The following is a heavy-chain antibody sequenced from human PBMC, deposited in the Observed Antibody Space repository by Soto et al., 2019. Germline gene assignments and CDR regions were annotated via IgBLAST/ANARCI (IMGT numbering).Heavy chain of an antibody. CDR1: GGTFSSYA. D-gene: IGHD3-10*01. CDR2: IIPIFGTA. V-gene: IGHV1-69*01. CDR3: ASGVLREDAFDI. J-gene: IGHJ3*02. Sequence: QVQLVQSGAGVKKPWSSVKVSGTASGGTFSSYAISWVRQAPGHGIEWMGGIIPIFGTANYAQKFHGRVTITADESTSTASMELSSLRSADTAVYYCASGVLREDAFDIWGHGTMVTFSA.